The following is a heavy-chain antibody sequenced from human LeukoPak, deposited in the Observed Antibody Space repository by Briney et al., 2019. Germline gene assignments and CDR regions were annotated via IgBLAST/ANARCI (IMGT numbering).Heavy chain of an antibody. Sequence: SETLSLTCTVAGGSISSYYWRWIRQPAGKGLEWIGYIYYSGSTNYNPSLKSRVTISVDTSKNHFSLKLSSVTAADTAVYYCARGSYGYCSSTSCYNHFDYWGQGTLVTVSS. V-gene: IGHV4-59*12. CDR2: IYYSGST. J-gene: IGHJ4*02. CDR3: ARGSYGYCSSTSCYNHFDY. CDR1: GGSISSYY. D-gene: IGHD2-2*02.